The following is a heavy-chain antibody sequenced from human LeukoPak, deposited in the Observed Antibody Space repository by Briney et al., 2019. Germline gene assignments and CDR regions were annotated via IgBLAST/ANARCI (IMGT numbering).Heavy chain of an antibody. CDR3: ARAGEGLRSYGFDM. CDR1: GFTFSSHW. Sequence: PGGSLRLSCAASGFTFSSHWMHWVRQGPGKGLVWVSRINSDGSSTAYADSVKGRFTISRDNAKNTLYLQMNNLRAEDTAVYYCARAGEGLRSYGFDMWGQGTKVSVST. J-gene: IGHJ3*02. V-gene: IGHV3-74*01. D-gene: IGHD1-26*01. CDR2: INSDGSST.